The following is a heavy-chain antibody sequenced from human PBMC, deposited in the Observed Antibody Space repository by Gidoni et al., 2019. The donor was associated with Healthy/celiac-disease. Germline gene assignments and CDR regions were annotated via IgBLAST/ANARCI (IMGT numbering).Heavy chain of an antibody. Sequence: QVQLLESGGGVVQPGRSLRLSCAASGFTFSSYGMHWVRQAPGKGLEWVAVISYDGSNKYYADSEKGRFTISRDNSKNTLYLQMNSLRAEDTAVYYCAKAPYDFWSGYYGFDYWGQGTLVTVSS. CDR1: GFTFSSYG. V-gene: IGHV3-30*18. D-gene: IGHD3-3*01. J-gene: IGHJ4*02. CDR3: AKAPYDFWSGYYGFDY. CDR2: ISYDGSNK.